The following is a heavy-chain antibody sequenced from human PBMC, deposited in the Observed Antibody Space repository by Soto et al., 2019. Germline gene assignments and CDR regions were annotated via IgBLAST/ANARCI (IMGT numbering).Heavy chain of an antibody. CDR1: GFTFSSYS. V-gene: IGHV3-21*01. CDR3: ARDIDYYDSSGYYRDY. Sequence: EVQLVASGGGLVKPWGSLRLSCAASGFTFSSYSMNWVRQAPGKGLAWVSSISSSSSYLYYADSVKGRFTISRDNAKNSLYLQMNSLRAEDTAVYYCARDIDYYDSSGYYRDYWGQGTLVTVSS. D-gene: IGHD3-22*01. CDR2: ISSSSSYL. J-gene: IGHJ4*02.